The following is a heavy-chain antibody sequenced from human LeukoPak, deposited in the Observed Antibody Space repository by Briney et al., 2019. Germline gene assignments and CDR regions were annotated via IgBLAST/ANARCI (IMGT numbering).Heavy chain of an antibody. CDR1: GYTFSSYG. V-gene: IGHV1-3*01. Sequence: ASVKVSCKASGYTFSSYGLHWVRQAPGQGLEWMGWINAGNGNTKYSQKFQDRVTITRDTSASTGYMELSSLTSEDTAVYYCARGALSPDFDYWGQGILVTVSS. CDR3: ARGALSPDFDY. J-gene: IGHJ4*02. CDR2: INAGNGNT.